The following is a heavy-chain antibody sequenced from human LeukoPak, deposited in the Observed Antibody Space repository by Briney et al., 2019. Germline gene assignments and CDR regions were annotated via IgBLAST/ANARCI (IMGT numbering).Heavy chain of an antibody. CDR2: INSDGSST. CDR1: GFTFSTYY. V-gene: IGHV3-74*01. J-gene: IGHJ4*02. D-gene: IGHD3-22*01. Sequence: GGSLRLSCAASGFTFSTYYMSWVRQAPGKGLVWVSRINSDGSSTSYADSVKGRFTISRDNAKNTLYLQMNSLRAEDTAVYYCVEAHYYYDSSGYWYYFDYWGQGTLVTVSS. CDR3: VEAHYYYDSSGYWYYFDY.